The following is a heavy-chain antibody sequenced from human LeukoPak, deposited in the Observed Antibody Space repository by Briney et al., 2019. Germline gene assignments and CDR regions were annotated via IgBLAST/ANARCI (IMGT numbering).Heavy chain of an antibody. CDR2: INPNSGGT. J-gene: IGHJ6*03. CDR1: GYTFTGYY. D-gene: IGHD6-13*01. V-gene: IGHV1-2*02. CDR3: ARDLWAADPTYYYYYYMDV. Sequence: ASVKVSCKASGYTFTGYYMHWVRQAPGQGLEWMGWINPNSGGTNYAQKFQGRVTMTRDTSISTAYMELSRLRSDDTAVYYCARDLWAADPTYYYYYYMDVWGKGTTVTVPS.